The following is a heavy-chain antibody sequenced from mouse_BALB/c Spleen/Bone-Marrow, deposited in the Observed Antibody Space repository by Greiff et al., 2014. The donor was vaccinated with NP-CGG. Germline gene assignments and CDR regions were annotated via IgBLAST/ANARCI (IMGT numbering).Heavy chain of an antibody. D-gene: IGHD2-4*01. CDR2: IYPGDGNT. CDR1: GYAFSSSW. V-gene: IGHV1-82*01. CDR3: ALYDYDGLSWFAY. Sequence: QVHVKQSGPELVKPGASVKISCEASGYAFSSSWMNWVKQRPGQGLEWIGRIYPGDGNTNYNGKFKGKATLTADKSSTTAYMQLSSLTSVDSAVYFCALYDYDGLSWFAYWGQGTLVTVSA. J-gene: IGHJ3*01.